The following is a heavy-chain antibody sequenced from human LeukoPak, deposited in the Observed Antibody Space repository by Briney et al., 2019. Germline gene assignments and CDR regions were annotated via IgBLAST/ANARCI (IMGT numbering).Heavy chain of an antibody. V-gene: IGHV3-23*01. Sequence: HSGGSLRLSSAASGFTFSSYAMSWVRQAPGKGRERVLVISISGGITYYEDSVKGRFTISRDNSKNTLYLQMNSLRAEDTAAYYCATSPSWGPAAAGMRFDYWGQGTLVTVSS. D-gene: IGHD6-13*01. CDR2: ISISGGIT. CDR1: GFTFSSYA. J-gene: IGHJ4*02. CDR3: ATSPSWGPAAAGMRFDY.